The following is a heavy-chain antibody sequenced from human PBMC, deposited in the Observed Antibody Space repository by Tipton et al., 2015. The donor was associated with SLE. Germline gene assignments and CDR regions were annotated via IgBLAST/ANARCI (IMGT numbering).Heavy chain of an antibody. D-gene: IGHD2-21*01. CDR1: GESFSAYY. CDR3: ARLGLGCANCWYYFDH. V-gene: IGHV4-34*01. J-gene: IGHJ4*02. CDR2: IYRSGTA. Sequence: TLSLTCAVYGESFSAYYWTWIRQPPGKGLEWIGSIYRSGTAYYNPSLKSRVTMSVDTSKNQFSLKLTSVTAADTAVHYCARLGLGCANCWYYFDHWGQGALVLVSS.